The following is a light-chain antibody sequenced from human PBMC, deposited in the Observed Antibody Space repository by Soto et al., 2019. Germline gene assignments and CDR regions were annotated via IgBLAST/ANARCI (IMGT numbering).Light chain of an antibody. CDR1: QSVSSN. CDR3: QQYNNWPRT. CDR2: GAS. V-gene: IGKV3-15*01. J-gene: IGKJ2*01. Sequence: EIVMTQSPATLSVSPGERATVSCSARQSVSSNLAWYQHKPGQAPRLLIYGASTRATGIPARFSGSVSGTEFTLTIGSLQSEDFAVYYCQQYNNWPRTFGQGTKLEI.